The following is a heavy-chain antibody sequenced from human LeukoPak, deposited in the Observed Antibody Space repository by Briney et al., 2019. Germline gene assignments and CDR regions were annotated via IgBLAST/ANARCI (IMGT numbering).Heavy chain of an antibody. CDR2: INSDGTSK. CDR3: AREYAGNRRACDL. V-gene: IGHV3-74*01. J-gene: IGHJ3*01. CDR1: GFTFSSSW. D-gene: IGHD1-26*01. Sequence: GGSLRLSCAVSGFTFSSSWIHWVRQTPGKGLVWVSRINSDGTSKIYADSMKGRFTLSRDEAKDALYLQMDSLGVEDTAVYYCAREYAGNRRACDLWGGGTMVTVSS.